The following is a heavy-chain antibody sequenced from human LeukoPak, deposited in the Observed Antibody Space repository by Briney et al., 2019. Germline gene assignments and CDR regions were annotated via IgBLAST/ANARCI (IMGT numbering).Heavy chain of an antibody. V-gene: IGHV4-34*01. CDR2: INHSGST. J-gene: IGHJ4*02. CDR3: ARGGPMIVVVITKAYYFDY. CDR1: GGSFSGYY. D-gene: IGHD3-22*01. Sequence: SEALSLTCAVYGGSFSGYYWSWIRPPPGKGVEWIGEINHSGSTNYNPSLKSRVTISVDTSKNQFSLKLSSVTAADTAVYYCARGGPMIVVVITKAYYFDYWGQGTLVTVSS.